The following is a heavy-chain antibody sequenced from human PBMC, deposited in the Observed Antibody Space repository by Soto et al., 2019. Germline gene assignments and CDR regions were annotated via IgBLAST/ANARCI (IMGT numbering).Heavy chain of an antibody. CDR2: FDPEDGET. V-gene: IGHV1-24*01. Sequence: ASVKVSCKVSGYTLTELSMHWVRQAPGKGLEWMGGFDPEDGETIYAQKFQGRVTMTEDTSTDTAYMELSSLRSEDTAVYYCARGVDTAPPGAPGPGYYYYGMDVWGQGTTVTVSS. CDR3: ARGVDTAPPGAPGPGYYYYGMDV. CDR1: GYTLTELS. J-gene: IGHJ6*02. D-gene: IGHD5-18*01.